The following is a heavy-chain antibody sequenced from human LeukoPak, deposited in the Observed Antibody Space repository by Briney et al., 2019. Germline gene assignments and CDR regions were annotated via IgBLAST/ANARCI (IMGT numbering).Heavy chain of an antibody. J-gene: IGHJ4*02. CDR2: ISSSSSTI. Sequence: GGSRRLSCAASGFTFSSYSMNWVRQAPGKGLEWVSYISSSSSTIYYADSVKGRFTISRDNAKNSLYLQMNSLRAEDTAVYYCARGGVIAAAGPYYFGYWGQGTLVTVSS. CDR1: GFTFSSYS. CDR3: ARGGVIAAAGPYYFGY. V-gene: IGHV3-48*04. D-gene: IGHD6-13*01.